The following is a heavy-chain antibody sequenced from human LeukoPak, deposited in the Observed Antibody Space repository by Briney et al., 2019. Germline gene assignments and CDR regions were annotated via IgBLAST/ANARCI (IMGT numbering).Heavy chain of an antibody. J-gene: IGHJ6*03. Sequence: EGSLRLSCAASGFTFSSYEMNWVRQAPGKGLEWVSYISSSGSTMYYADSVKGRFTISRDNAKNSLSLQMNSLRAEDTAVYYCARSPAGANYYLDVWGKGTTVTISS. V-gene: IGHV3-48*03. CDR2: ISSSGSTM. D-gene: IGHD1-14*01. CDR3: ARSPAGANYYLDV. CDR1: GFTFSSYE.